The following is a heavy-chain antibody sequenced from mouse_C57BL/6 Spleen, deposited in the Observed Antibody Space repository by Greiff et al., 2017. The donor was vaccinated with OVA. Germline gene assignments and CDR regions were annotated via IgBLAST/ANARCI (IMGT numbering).Heavy chain of an antibody. J-gene: IGHJ1*03. CDR1: GFTFSDYG. V-gene: IGHV5-17*01. CDR3: ARGTTVVARDWYFDG. D-gene: IGHD1-1*01. Sequence: EVKVVESGGGLVKPGGSLKLSCAASGFTFSDYGMHWVRQAPEKGLEWVAYISSGSSTIYYADTVKGRFTISRDNAKNTLFLQMTSLRSEDTAIEYCARGTTVVARDWYFDGWGTGTTVTVSS. CDR2: ISSGSSTI.